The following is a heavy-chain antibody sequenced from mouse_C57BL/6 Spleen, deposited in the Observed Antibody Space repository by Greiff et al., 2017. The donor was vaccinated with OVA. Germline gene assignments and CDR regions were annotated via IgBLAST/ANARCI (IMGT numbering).Heavy chain of an antibody. Sequence: VHLVESGPGLVQPSQSLSITCTVSGFSLTSYGVHWVRQSPGKGLEWLGVIWRGGSTDYNAAFMSRLSITKDNSKSQVFFKMNSLQADDTAIYYCAKKGGFYWYFDVWGTGTTVTVSS. V-gene: IGHV2-5*01. CDR1: GFSLTSYG. CDR3: AKKGGFYWYFDV. J-gene: IGHJ1*03. CDR2: IWRGGST.